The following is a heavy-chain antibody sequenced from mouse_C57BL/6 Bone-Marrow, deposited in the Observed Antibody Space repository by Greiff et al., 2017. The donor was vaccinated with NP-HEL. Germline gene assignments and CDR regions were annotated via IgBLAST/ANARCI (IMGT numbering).Heavy chain of an antibody. V-gene: IGHV1-81*01. Sequence: SGAELARPGASVKLSCKASGYTFTSYGISWVKQRTGQGLEWIGEIYPRSGNTYYNEKFKGKATLTADKSSSTAYMELRSLTSEDSAVYFCARYRYYGSSPTEYFDVWGTGTTVTVSS. CDR3: ARYRYYGSSPTEYFDV. J-gene: IGHJ1*03. D-gene: IGHD1-1*01. CDR2: IYPRSGNT. CDR1: GYTFTSYG.